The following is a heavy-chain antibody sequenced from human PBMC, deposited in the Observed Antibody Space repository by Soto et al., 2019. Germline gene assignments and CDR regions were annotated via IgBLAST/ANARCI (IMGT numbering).Heavy chain of an antibody. D-gene: IGHD2-21*02. J-gene: IGHJ4*02. CDR3: ARGGHVVVLTAAFDY. V-gene: IGHV1-46*01. CDR2: INPSGGHT. CDR1: GNTFTNYY. Sequence: QVQLMQSGAEVKKPGASVKVSCKAAGNTFTNYYIHWVRQAPGQGLEWMGTINPSGGHTTYSQNFPGRVTMTRDTSTSTLYMELTSLTSDDTAVYYCARGGHVVVLTAAFDYWGQGTLVTVSS.